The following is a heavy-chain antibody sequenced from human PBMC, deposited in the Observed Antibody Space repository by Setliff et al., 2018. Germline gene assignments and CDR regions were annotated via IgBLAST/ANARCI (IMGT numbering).Heavy chain of an antibody. CDR3: SRLVRFCTASSCQGASASEH. J-gene: IGHJ4*02. Sequence: ASVKVSCKASGYTFTNYGITWVRLAPGQGLEWMGWIFPKTGNTNYAPKLQGRVTMTTDTSTGTAYMDLRSLRSDDTAVYYCSRLVRFCTASSCQGASASEHWGQGTLVTVSS. V-gene: IGHV1-18*01. CDR2: IFPKTGNT. CDR1: GYTFTNYG. D-gene: IGHD2-8*02.